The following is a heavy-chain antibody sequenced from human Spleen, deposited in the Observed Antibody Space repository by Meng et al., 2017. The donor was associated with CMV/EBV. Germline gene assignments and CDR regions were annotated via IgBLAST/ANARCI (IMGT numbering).Heavy chain of an antibody. V-gene: IGHV2-5*01. D-gene: IGHD3-3*01. CDR1: TKGVG. CDR2: IYWNDDQ. J-gene: IGHJ5*02. Sequence: TKGVGGGEFRQPQGKAPEWLALIYWNDDQHYSPSLKSRLTITKDTSKNQVVLTMTNMDPVDTGTYYCARTHLHNLFGEVITQRWFDPWGQGTLVTVSS. CDR3: ARTHLHNLFGEVITQRWFDP.